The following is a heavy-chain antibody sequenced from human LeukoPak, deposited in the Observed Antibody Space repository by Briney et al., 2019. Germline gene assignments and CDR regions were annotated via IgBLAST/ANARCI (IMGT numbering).Heavy chain of an antibody. Sequence: WGSLRLSCAASGFTFSSYSFNWVRQAPGKGLEWVSSINTVASYIYYADSVRGRFTISRDNAENSLWLQMNGLRAEDSAVYYCARLRRNSDRSGFYFYYDNWGQGTLVTVSS. CDR3: ARLRRNSDRSGFYFYYDN. CDR2: INTVASYI. V-gene: IGHV3-21*01. D-gene: IGHD3-22*01. CDR1: GFTFSSYS. J-gene: IGHJ4*02.